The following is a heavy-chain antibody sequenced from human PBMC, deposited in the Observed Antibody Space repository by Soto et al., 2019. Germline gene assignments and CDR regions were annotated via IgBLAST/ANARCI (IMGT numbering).Heavy chain of an antibody. CDR3: ARDYYDSSGYYNYYYYGMEV. Sequence: SVKVSCKASGGTFSSYAISWVRQAPGQGLEWMGGIIPIFGTANYAQKFQGRVTITADESTSTAYMELSSLRSEDTAVYYCARDYYDSSGYYNYYYYGMEVWGKGTKVTVPS. CDR2: IIPIFGTA. V-gene: IGHV1-69*13. CDR1: GGTFSSYA. D-gene: IGHD3-22*01. J-gene: IGHJ6*04.